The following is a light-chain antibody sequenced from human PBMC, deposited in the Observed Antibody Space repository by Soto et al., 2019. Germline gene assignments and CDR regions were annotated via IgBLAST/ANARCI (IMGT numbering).Light chain of an antibody. CDR1: SGHSCNA. V-gene: IGLV4-69*01. CDR3: QTWGTGIQGV. Sequence: QLVLTQSPSASASLGASVKLTCTLSSGHSCNAIAWHQQRPQKGPRYLMKLKSDGSHTKGDGIPDRFSGSSSGTERHLTISSLQSEDEADYYCQTWGTGIQGVFGGGTKLTVL. CDR2: LKSDGSH. J-gene: IGLJ3*02.